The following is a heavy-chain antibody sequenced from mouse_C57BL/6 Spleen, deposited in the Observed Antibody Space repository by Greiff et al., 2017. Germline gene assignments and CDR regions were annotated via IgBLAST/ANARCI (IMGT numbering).Heavy chain of an antibody. V-gene: IGHV1-61*01. Sequence: VQLQQPGAELVRPGSSVKLSCKASGYTFTSYWMDWVKQRPGQGLEWIGNIYPSDSETHYNQKFKDKATLTVDKSSSTAYMQLSSLTSEDSAVYYCARERYYYGGYYFDYWGQGTTLTVSS. CDR1: GYTFTSYW. D-gene: IGHD1-1*01. J-gene: IGHJ2*01. CDR3: ARERYYYGGYYFDY. CDR2: IYPSDSET.